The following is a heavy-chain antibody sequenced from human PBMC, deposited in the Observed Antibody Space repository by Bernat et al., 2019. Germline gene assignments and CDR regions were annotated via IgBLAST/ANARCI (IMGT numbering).Heavy chain of an antibody. CDR1: GFTFSSYA. CDR3: AREEDTAMVRSGMDV. J-gene: IGHJ6*02. V-gene: IGHV3-30-3*01. D-gene: IGHD5-18*01. Sequence: QVQLVESGGGVVQPGRSLRLSCAASGFTFSSYAMHWVRQAPGKGLEWVAVISYDGSNKYYADSVKGRFTISRDNSKNTLYLQMNSLRAEETAVYYCAREEDTAMVRSGMDVWGQGTTVTVSS. CDR2: ISYDGSNK.